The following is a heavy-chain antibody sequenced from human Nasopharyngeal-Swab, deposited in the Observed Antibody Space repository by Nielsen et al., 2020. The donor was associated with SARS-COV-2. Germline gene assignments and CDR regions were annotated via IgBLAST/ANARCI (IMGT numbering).Heavy chain of an antibody. CDR2: IYPGDSDT. D-gene: IGHD6-13*01. CDR1: GYSFTSYW. J-gene: IGHJ4*02. V-gene: IGHV5-51*01. CDR3: ARDSEYSSSLGY. Sequence: GESLKISCKASGYSFTSYWIVWLRRLPGKGPESMGIIYPGDSDTRYSPTFQGQVTISADKSISTAYLQWRSLTASDSAMYFCARDSEYSSSLGYWGQGTLVTVSS.